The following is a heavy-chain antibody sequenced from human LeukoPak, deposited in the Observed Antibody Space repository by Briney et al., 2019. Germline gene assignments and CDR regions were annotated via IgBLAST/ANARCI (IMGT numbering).Heavy chain of an antibody. CDR3: ASLLWKYLDTSGFDY. V-gene: IGHV5-51*01. J-gene: IGHJ4*02. Sequence: GESLKISCKGSGYSFSDYWIGWVRQMPGKGLELMGIIYPGDSDTRYRPSFQGQVTISADKSISTAYLQWSSLKASDTAMYYCASLLWKYLDTSGFDYWGQGTLVTVSS. CDR1: GYSFSDYW. CDR2: IYPGDSDT. D-gene: IGHD3-22*01.